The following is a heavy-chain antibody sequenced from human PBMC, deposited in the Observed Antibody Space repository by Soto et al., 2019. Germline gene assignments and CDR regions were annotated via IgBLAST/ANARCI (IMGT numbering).Heavy chain of an antibody. CDR1: GGSISSGNYY. CDR2: ISYSGST. CDR3: ARGPSGDKVHY. Sequence: SETLSLTCTVSGGSISSGNYYWSWIRQPPGKGLEWIGFISYSGSTYYSLSLKSRVTISVDTSKNQFSLTPSSVTAADTAVYYCARGPSGDKVHYWGQGALVTVSS. D-gene: IGHD7-27*01. V-gene: IGHV4-30-4*01. J-gene: IGHJ4*02.